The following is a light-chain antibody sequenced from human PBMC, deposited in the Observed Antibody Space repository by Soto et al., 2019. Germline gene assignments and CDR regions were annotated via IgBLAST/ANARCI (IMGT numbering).Light chain of an antibody. J-gene: IGKJ3*01. Sequence: LTQSPGTLSLYKGERATLPCRASQTLSTNSLAWYQQRPGQTPRLLIYAASTRDTDIPDRFNGSGSGTDFALTISRLEPEDFALYYCQQYNDSPLTFGAGSMVDV. CDR2: AAS. CDR3: QQYNDSPLT. CDR1: QTLSTNS. V-gene: IGKV3-20*01.